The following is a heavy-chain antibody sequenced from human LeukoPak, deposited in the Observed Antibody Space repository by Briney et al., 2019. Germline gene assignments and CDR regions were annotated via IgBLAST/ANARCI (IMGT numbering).Heavy chain of an antibody. CDR3: ARGPPGRVYDSSKRGLFDP. V-gene: IGHV1-46*01. J-gene: IGHJ5*02. CDR1: GYTFSSYY. D-gene: IGHD3-22*01. Sequence: ASVKVSCKASGYTFSSYYMHWVRQAPGQGLEWMGIINPSGGSTSYAQKFQGRVTVTRDTSTSTVFMGLSSLRSEDTAVYYCARGPPGRVYDSSKRGLFDPWGQGTLVTVSS. CDR2: INPSGGST.